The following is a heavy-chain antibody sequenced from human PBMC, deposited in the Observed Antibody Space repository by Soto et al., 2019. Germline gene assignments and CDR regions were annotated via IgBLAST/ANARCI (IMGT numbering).Heavy chain of an antibody. J-gene: IGHJ6*02. CDR1: GGSISSGDYY. Sequence: SETLSLTCTVSGGSISSGDYYWSWIRQPPWKGLEWIGYIYYSGSTYYNPSLKSRVTISVDTSKNQFSLKLSSVTAADTAVYYCAREGKITIFGVATGDYYGMDVWGQGXTVTVYS. CDR2: IYYSGST. D-gene: IGHD3-3*01. V-gene: IGHV4-30-4*01. CDR3: AREGKITIFGVATGDYYGMDV.